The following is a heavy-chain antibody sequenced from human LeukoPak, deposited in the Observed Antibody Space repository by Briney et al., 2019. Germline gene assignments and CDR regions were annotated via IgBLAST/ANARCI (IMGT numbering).Heavy chain of an antibody. J-gene: IGHJ1*01. CDR1: GGSISSGGYY. CDR3: ARGPYSGIVVVREGVEYFQH. Sequence: SQTLSLTCTVSGGSISSGGYYWSWIRQPPGKGLEWIGYIYHSGSTYYNPSLKSRVTISVDTSKNQFSLKLSSVTAADTAVYYCARGPYSGIVVVREGVEYFQHWGQGTLVTVSS. V-gene: IGHV4-30-2*01. CDR2: IYHSGST. D-gene: IGHD3-22*01.